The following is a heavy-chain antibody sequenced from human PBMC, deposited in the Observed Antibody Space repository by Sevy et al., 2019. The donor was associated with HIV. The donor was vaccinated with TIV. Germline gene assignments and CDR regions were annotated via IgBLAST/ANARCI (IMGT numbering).Heavy chain of an antibody. D-gene: IGHD7-27*01. J-gene: IGHJ4*02. CDR1: GFTFGHHN. CDR2: ISKRGSTT. V-gene: IGHV3-48*02. CDR3: AREENRELGTIPLDS. Sequence: GGSLRLSCAASGFTFGHHNMNWVRQAPGNGLEWISYISKRGSTTYFADSVRGRFTIARDNAKNSLFLEMHSLTDEDTAVYYCAREENRELGTIPLDSWGRGIQVTVSS.